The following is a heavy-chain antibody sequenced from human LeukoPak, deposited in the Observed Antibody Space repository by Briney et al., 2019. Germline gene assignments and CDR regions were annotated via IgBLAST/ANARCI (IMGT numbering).Heavy chain of an antibody. V-gene: IGHV4-34*01. CDR1: GGSFSGYY. CDR3: ARLGPGWGLYYFDY. D-gene: IGHD2-21*01. CDR2: NNHSGST. J-gene: IGHJ4*02. Sequence: PSETLSLTCAVYGGSFSGYYWSWIRQPPGKGLEWIGENNHSGSTNYNPSLKSRVTISVDTSKNQFSLKLSSVTAADTAVYYCARLGPGWGLYYFDYWGQGTLVTVSS.